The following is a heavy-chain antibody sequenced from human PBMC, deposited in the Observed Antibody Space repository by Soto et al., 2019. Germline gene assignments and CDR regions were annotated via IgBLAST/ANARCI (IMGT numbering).Heavy chain of an antibody. CDR3: ARGDVAYCGGDCYLNAFDI. CDR1: GFTFSSYA. Sequence: QVQLVESGGGVVQPGRSLRLSCAASGFTFSSYAMHWVRQAPGKGLEWVAVISYDGSNKYYADSVKGRFTISRDNSKNTLYLQMNSLRAEDTAVYYCARGDVAYCGGDCYLNAFDIWGQGTMVTVSS. V-gene: IGHV3-30-3*01. D-gene: IGHD2-21*02. J-gene: IGHJ3*02. CDR2: ISYDGSNK.